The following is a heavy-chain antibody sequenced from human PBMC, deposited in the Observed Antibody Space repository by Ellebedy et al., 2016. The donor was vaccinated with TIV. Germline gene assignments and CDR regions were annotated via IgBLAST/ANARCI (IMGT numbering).Heavy chain of an antibody. CDR2: LDVRVGST. D-gene: IGHD4-17*01. Sequence: ASVKVSCKASGYPFTNYYFHWIRQAPGQGLEWMGVLDVRVGSTVYAQKVQGRVTMTRDTSTRTVYMELSSLRSDDTAVYYCASVPSAGADFWGQGTLVTVSS. CDR3: ASVPSAGADF. CDR1: GYPFTNYY. V-gene: IGHV1-46*01. J-gene: IGHJ4*02.